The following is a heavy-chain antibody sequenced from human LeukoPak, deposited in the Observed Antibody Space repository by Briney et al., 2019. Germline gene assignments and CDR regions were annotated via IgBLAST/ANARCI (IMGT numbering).Heavy chain of an antibody. D-gene: IGHD6-19*01. CDR2: IYTSGST. CDR1: GGSISSYY. V-gene: IGHV4-4*07. Sequence: SETLSLTCTVSGGSISSYYWSWIRQPAGKGLEWSGRIYTSGSTNYNPSLKSRVTMSVDTSKNQFSLKLSSVTAADTAVYYCARERGIAVAGAPDYWGQGTLVTVSS. CDR3: ARERGIAVAGAPDY. J-gene: IGHJ4*02.